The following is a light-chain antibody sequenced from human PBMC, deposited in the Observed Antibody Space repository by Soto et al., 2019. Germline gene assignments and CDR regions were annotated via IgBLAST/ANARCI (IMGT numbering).Light chain of an antibody. Sequence: DIQMTQSPSSVSASVGDRVTITCRASQDISSWLAWFQQKPGKAPKLLIYKASTLKSGVPSRFSGSGSGTEFTLTISSLQPDDFATYYCQQAASFPITFGQGTRLEIK. CDR2: KAS. V-gene: IGKV1-12*01. J-gene: IGKJ5*01. CDR3: QQAASFPIT. CDR1: QDISSW.